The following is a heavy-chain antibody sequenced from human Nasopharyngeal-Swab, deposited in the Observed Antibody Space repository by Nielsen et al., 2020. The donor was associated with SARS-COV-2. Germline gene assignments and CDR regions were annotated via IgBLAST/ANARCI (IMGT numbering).Heavy chain of an antibody. V-gene: IGHV1-3*01. CDR3: ARDPPIDYDSSGYYPFDY. CDR2: INAGNGNT. CDR1: GYTFTSYA. J-gene: IGHJ4*02. Sequence: ASVKASCKASGYTFTSYAMHWVSQAPGQRLEWMGWINAGNGNTKYTQKFQGRVTITRDTSASTAYMELSSLRTEDTAVYYCARDPPIDYDSSGYYPFDYWGQGTLVTFSS. D-gene: IGHD3-22*01.